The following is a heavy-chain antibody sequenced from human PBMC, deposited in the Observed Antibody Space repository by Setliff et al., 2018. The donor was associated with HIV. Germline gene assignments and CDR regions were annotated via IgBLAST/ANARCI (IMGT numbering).Heavy chain of an antibody. D-gene: IGHD3-3*01. CDR1: GDSISSHY. CDR2: IYYSGST. V-gene: IGHV4-59*11. J-gene: IGHJ4*02. Sequence: PSETLSLTCTVSGDSISSHYWNWIRQPPGKALEWIGYIYYSGSTNYNPSFKSRVTISVDRSKRQFSLNLSSVTAADTAIYYCARGPEGVAGGDYWGQGILVTVSS. CDR3: ARGPEGVAGGDY.